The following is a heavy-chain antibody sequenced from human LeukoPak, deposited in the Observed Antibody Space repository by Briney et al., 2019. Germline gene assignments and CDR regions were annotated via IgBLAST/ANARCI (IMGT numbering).Heavy chain of an antibody. CDR3: ARLSAMLRGPEPIYYFDY. J-gene: IGHJ4*01. Sequence: GGSLRLSCAASGFTFSSYWMSWVRQAPGKGLEWVSSISSSSSYIFYADSVKGRFTISRDNAKNSLYLQVNSLRAEDTAMHYCARLSAMLRGPEPIYYFDYWGQGTLVTVSS. CDR2: ISSSSSYI. D-gene: IGHD3-10*01. CDR1: GFTFSSYW. V-gene: IGHV3-21*01.